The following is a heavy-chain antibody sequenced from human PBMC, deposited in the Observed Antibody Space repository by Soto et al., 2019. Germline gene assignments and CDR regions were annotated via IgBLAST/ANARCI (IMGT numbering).Heavy chain of an antibody. CDR2: ISGSGGST. D-gene: IGHD1-26*01. V-gene: IGHV3-23*01. CDR1: GFTFSSSA. CDR3: AKDQKWGPPPYLDH. J-gene: IGHJ4*02. Sequence: EVQLLESGGGFVQPGESLRLSCAASGFTFSSSAMTWVRQAPGKELEWVSAISGSGGSTFYADSVKGRFTISRDNSKNTRDLQMNSLIAEDTAVDNCAKDQKWGPPPYLDHWGQGTLVTVSS.